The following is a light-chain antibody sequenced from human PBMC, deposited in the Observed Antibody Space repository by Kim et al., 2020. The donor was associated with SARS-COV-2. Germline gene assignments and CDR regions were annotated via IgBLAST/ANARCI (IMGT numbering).Light chain of an antibody. CDR2: GKN. V-gene: IGLV3-19*01. J-gene: IGLJ2*01. CDR3: NSRDSNDNVV. CDR1: SLRSYY. Sequence: VALGQTVRITCQGDSLRSYYATWYQQKPGQAPILVIYGKNNRPSGFPDRFSGSSSGNTASLTIPGTQAGDEADYYCNSRDSNDNVVFGGGTKLTVL.